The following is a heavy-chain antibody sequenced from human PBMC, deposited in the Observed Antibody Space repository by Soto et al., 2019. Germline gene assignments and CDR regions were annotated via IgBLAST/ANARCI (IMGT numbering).Heavy chain of an antibody. CDR1: GGSISSYY. J-gene: IGHJ4*02. V-gene: IGHV4-59*01. CDR3: ARALLRLGGYFDY. CDR2: IYYSGST. D-gene: IGHD1-26*01. Sequence: QVQLQESGPGLVKPSETLSLTCTVSGGSISSYYWSSIRQPPGKGLEWIGYIYYSGSTNYNPSLKSRVTISVDTSKNQFSLKLSSVTAADTAVYYCARALLRLGGYFDYWGQGTLVTVSS.